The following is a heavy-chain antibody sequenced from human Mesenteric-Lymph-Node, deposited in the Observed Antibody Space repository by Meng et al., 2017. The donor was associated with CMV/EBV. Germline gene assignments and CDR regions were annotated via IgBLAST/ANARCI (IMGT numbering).Heavy chain of an antibody. J-gene: IGHJ6*02. CDR2: IDWDDDE. D-gene: IGHD4-17*01. CDR1: GFSLNTTKVC. V-gene: IGHV2-70*13. Sequence: SGPTLVKPTQTLTLTCTFSGFSLNTTKVCVSWVRQPPGKALEWLAIIDWDDDEYYSTSLRTRLTISKDTSKNQVVLTMTNMDPLDPATYYCARVGEFGDFLCGASYGIHVWGPFTTFPVSS. CDR3: ARVGEFGDFLCGASYGIHV.